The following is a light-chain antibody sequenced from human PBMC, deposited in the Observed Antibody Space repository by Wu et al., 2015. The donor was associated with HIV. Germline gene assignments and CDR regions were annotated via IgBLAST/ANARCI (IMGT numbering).Light chain of an antibody. CDR1: QSVRSN. V-gene: IGKV3-15*01. J-gene: IGKJ1*01. CDR2: GAS. CDR3: QQYDKWSPWT. Sequence: EIVMTQSPATLSVSLGKRATLSCRASQSVRSNSAWYQQKPGQAPRLLIYGASTRATGIPARFSGSGSVTEFTLTISNMQSEDVAVYYCQQYDKWSPWTFGQGTKVEI.